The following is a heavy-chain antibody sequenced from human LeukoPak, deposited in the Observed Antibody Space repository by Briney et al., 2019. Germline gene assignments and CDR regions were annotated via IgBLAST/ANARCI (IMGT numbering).Heavy chain of an antibody. Sequence: GGSLRLSCAASGFTFSSYGMHWVRQAPGKGLEWVSAISGSGGSTYYADSVKGRFTISRDNSKNTLYLKMNSRKAEDTAVYYCAKVATDTDYYHGMDVWGQGTTVTVSS. D-gene: IGHD5-18*01. CDR1: GFTFSSYG. CDR2: ISGSGGST. CDR3: AKVATDTDYYHGMDV. V-gene: IGHV3-23*01. J-gene: IGHJ6*02.